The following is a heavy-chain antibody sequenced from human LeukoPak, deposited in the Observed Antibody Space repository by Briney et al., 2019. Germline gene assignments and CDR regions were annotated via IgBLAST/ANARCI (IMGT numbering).Heavy chain of an antibody. Sequence: PSETLSLTRTVSGGSISSGDYYWSWIRQHPGKGLEWIGYIYYSGSTYYNPSLKSRVTISVDTSKNQFSLKLSSVTAADTAVYYCAREGDGYNNYFDYWGQGTLVTVSS. CDR2: IYYSGST. V-gene: IGHV4-31*03. CDR3: AREGDGYNNYFDY. CDR1: GGSISSGDYY. J-gene: IGHJ4*02. D-gene: IGHD5-24*01.